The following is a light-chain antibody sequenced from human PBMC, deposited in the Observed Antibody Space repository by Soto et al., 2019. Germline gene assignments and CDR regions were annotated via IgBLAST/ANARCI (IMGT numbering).Light chain of an antibody. Sequence: QSVLTQPASVSGSPGQSITISCTGTSSDVGGYNYVSWYQQHPGKAPTLMIYEVRKRPSGVSNCFSASNSGNTASLTIFGLQAEDEAAYYCCSYTSSSIDYVFGTGTKLTVL. CDR2: EVR. CDR1: SSDVGGYNY. V-gene: IGLV2-14*01. CDR3: CSYTSSSIDYV. J-gene: IGLJ1*01.